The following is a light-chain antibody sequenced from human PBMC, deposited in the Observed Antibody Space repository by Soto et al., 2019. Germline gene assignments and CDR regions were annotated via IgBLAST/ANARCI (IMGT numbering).Light chain of an antibody. Sequence: QSVLTQTPSASGTPGQRVTISCSGSNSNMGRNYVYWYQQVPGTAPKLLMYRNDVRPSGVPDRITGSKSGTSDSLAISGLRSEHEAEYYCAVWDSSLNGVAFGGGTKVTVL. CDR2: RND. J-gene: IGLJ2*01. V-gene: IGLV1-47*01. CDR3: AVWDSSLNGVA. CDR1: NSNMGRNY.